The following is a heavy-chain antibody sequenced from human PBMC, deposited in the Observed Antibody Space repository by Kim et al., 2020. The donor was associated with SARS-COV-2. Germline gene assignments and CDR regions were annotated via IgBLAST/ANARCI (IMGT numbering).Heavy chain of an antibody. Sequence: SQTLSLTCTVSGGSISSYYWSWIRQPPGKGLEWIGYIYYSGSTNYNPSLKSRVTISVDTSKNQFSLKLSSVTAADTAVYYCAREVGATVRWFDPWGQGTLVTVSS. J-gene: IGHJ5*02. CDR2: IYYSGST. D-gene: IGHD1-26*01. CDR1: GGSISSYY. CDR3: AREVGATVRWFDP. V-gene: IGHV4-59*01.